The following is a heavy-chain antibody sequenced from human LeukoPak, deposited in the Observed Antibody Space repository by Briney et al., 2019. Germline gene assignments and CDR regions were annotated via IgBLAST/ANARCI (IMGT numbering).Heavy chain of an antibody. CDR3: ARLPSTVKIDY. V-gene: IGHV3-7*01. J-gene: IGHJ4*02. D-gene: IGHD4-17*01. CDR1: GFTFRSYW. Sequence: GGSLRLSCAASGFTFRSYWMSWVRQAPGKGLEWVANIKQDGSEKYYVDSVKGRFAISRDNAKNSLYLQRDSLRAEDTAVYYCARLPSTVKIDYWGQGTLVTVSS. CDR2: IKQDGSEK.